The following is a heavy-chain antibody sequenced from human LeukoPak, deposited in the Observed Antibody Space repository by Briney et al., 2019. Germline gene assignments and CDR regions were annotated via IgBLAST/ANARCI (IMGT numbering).Heavy chain of an antibody. J-gene: IGHJ4*02. CDR1: GGSFSGYY. D-gene: IGHD4-17*01. V-gene: IGHV4-34*01. CDR3: ASLGATVTNFDY. Sequence: SETLSLTCAVYGGSFSGYYWSWIRQPPGKGREWIGEINHSGSANYNPSLKSRVTISVDTSKNQFSLKLSSVTAADTAVYYCASLGATVTNFDYWGQGTLVTVSS. CDR2: INHSGSA.